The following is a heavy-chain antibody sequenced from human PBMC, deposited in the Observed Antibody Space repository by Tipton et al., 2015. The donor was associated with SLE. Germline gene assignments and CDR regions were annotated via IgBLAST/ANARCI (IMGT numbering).Heavy chain of an antibody. CDR1: GFRFSGFA. V-gene: IGHV3-30*03. CDR3: ARRVGSYYGMDV. Sequence: SLRLSCAASGFRFSGFAMHWVRQAPGKGLEWVALIYYDGINKYYAESVKGRFTISRDNSKNTLYLQMNSLRPEDTAVYYCARRVGSYYGMDVWGQGTTVTVSS. D-gene: IGHD3-10*01. J-gene: IGHJ6*02. CDR2: IYYDGINK.